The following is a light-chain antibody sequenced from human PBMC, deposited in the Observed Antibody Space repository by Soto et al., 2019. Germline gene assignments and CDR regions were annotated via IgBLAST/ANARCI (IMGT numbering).Light chain of an antibody. V-gene: IGLV1-44*01. CDR1: SSNIGSNT. CDR2: SNN. CDR3: AAWDDSLGWV. J-gene: IGLJ3*02. Sequence: QSVLTQPPSASGTPGQRVTISCSGSSSNIGSNTVNWYQQLPGTAPKLLIYSNNQRPSGVPDRFSGSKSGTSASLAISGLQSEDEADYYCAAWDDSLGWVFGGGTQLTVL.